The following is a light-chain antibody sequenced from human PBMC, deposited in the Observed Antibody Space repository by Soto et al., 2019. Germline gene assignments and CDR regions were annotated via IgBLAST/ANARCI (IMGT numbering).Light chain of an antibody. CDR1: QSVGSD. CDR3: QQYNDWPPLT. Sequence: EIVMTQSPATLSVSPGERATLSCRATQSVGSDLAWYQQKPGQAPRLLIYGASTRAYAIPARFSGSGSGTEFTLTISSLQSEDFAVYYCQQYNDWPPLTFCGGTKVEIK. CDR2: GAS. V-gene: IGKV3-15*01. J-gene: IGKJ4*01.